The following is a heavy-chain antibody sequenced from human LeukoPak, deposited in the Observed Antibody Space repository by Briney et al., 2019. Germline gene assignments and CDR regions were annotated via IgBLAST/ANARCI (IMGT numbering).Heavy chain of an antibody. CDR1: GGTFSSYA. CDR3: ARDPYYYDSSGYYYDY. V-gene: IGHV1-69*05. D-gene: IGHD3-22*01. Sequence: ASVKVSCKASGGTFSSYAISWVRQAPGQGLEWMGGIIPIFGTANYAQKFQCRVTITTDESTSTAYMELSSLRSEDTAVYYCARDPYYYDSSGYYYDYWGQGTLVTVSS. J-gene: IGHJ4*02. CDR2: IIPIFGTA.